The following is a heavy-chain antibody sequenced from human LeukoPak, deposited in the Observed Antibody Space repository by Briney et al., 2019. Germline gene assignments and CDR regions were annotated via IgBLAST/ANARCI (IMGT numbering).Heavy chain of an antibody. CDR2: ITWDGGST. CDR1: GFTFDDYT. J-gene: IGHJ6*03. CDR3: ARDSADCSGGSCYYYYMDV. V-gene: IGHV3-43*01. Sequence: PGGSLRLSCAASGFTFDDYTMHWVRQAPGKGLEWVSLITWDGGSTYYADSVKGRFTISRDNSKNTLYLQMNSLRAEDTAVYYCARDSADCSGGSCYYYYMDVWGKGTTVTISS. D-gene: IGHD2-15*01.